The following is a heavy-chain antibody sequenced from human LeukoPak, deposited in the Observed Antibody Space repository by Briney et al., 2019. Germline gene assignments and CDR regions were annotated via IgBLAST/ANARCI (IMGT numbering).Heavy chain of an antibody. CDR2: INPNSGGT. CDR1: GYTFTGYY. D-gene: IGHD3-10*01. CDR3: ARAMVRGVIAFDP. Sequence: ASVKVSCKASGYTFTGYYMHWVRQAPGQGLEWMGWINPNSGGTNYAQKFQGRVTMTRDTSISTAYMELSRLRSDDTAVYYCARAMVRGVIAFDPWGQGTLVTVSS. J-gene: IGHJ5*02. V-gene: IGHV1-2*02.